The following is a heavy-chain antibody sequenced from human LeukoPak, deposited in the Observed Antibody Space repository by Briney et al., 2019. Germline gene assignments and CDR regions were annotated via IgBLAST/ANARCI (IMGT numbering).Heavy chain of an antibody. CDR3: AKVGEQLAHSSSWYVGIGY. V-gene: IGHV3-30*02. J-gene: IGHJ4*02. Sequence: GGSLRLSCAASGFTFDDYAMHWVRQAPGKGLEWVAFIRYDGSNKYYADSVKGRFTISRDNSKNTLYLQMNSLRAEDTAVYYCAKVGEQLAHSSSWYVGIGYWGQGTLVTVSS. CDR2: IRYDGSNK. CDR1: GFTFDDYA. D-gene: IGHD6-13*01.